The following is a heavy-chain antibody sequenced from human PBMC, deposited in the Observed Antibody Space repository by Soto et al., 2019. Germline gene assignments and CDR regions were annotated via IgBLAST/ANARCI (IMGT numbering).Heavy chain of an antibody. CDR1: GFTFSTFD. V-gene: IGHV3-13*01. J-gene: IGHJ5*02. CDR3: SRGRSSSSASPPPPMFDP. CDR2: IGTLSDT. Sequence: GGSLRLSCAGSGFTFSTFDIHWVRQSPGKGLEWVAGIGTLSDTFYAASVQGRFTISIQNSKNSVYLQMNSLRAGDTAFYYCSRGRSSSSASPPPPMFDPWGQGTLVTVSS. D-gene: IGHD2-15*01.